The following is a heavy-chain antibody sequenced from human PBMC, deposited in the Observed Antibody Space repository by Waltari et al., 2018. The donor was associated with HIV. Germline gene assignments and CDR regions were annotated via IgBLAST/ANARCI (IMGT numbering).Heavy chain of an antibody. CDR1: GYPFPHYD. V-gene: IGHV1-8*01. D-gene: IGHD3-3*01. CDR3: STSRPGAMFGDA. J-gene: IGHJ5*02. CDR2: MNPSTGNA. Sequence: QGQLVQSGAEVKQSGASVRNSCKACGYPFPHYDINWLRQATGQGLAWMGWMNPSTGNAGYAHNFQGRVTMTRDIPINTAYMELSGLTSHDTAVYYCSTSRPGAMFGDAWGQGTLVTVSS.